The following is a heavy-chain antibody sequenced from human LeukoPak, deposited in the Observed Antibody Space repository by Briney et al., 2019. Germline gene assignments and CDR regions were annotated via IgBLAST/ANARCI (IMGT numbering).Heavy chain of an antibody. CDR2: ISWNSGSI. CDR1: GFPFDDYA. J-gene: IGHJ3*02. Sequence: PGGSLRLSCAASGFPFDDYAMHWVRQAPGKGLEWVSGISWNSGSIAYADSVKGRFTISRDNAKNSLYLQMNSLRAEDMALYYSAKDEFVASDFTGAFDIWGQGTMVTVSS. D-gene: IGHD2-8*02. CDR3: AKDEFVASDFTGAFDI. V-gene: IGHV3-9*03.